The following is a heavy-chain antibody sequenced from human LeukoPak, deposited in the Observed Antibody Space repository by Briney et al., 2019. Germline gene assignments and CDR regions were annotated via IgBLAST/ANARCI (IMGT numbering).Heavy chain of an antibody. D-gene: IGHD5-24*01. Sequence: ASVKVSCKASGYTFTSYYMHWVRQAPGQGLEWMGIINPSGGSTSYAQKFQGRVTMTRDMSTSTVYMELSSLRSEDTAVYYCARDRREMATTPRRSSWFDPWGQGTLVTVSS. CDR2: INPSGGST. V-gene: IGHV1-46*01. J-gene: IGHJ5*02. CDR1: GYTFTSYY. CDR3: ARDRREMATTPRRSSWFDP.